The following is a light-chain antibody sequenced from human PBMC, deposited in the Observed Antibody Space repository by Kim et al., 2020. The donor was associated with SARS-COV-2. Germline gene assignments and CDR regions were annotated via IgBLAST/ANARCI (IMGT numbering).Light chain of an antibody. CDR2: YDS. CDR3: QVWDSSSDHPGVV. V-gene: IGLV3-21*04. CDR1: NIGSKS. J-gene: IGLJ2*01. Sequence: GKTARSTCGGNNIGSKSVHWYQQKPGQAPVLVIYYDSDRPSGIPELFSGSNSGNTATLTISRVEAGDEADYYCQVWDSSSDHPGVVFGGGTKLTVL.